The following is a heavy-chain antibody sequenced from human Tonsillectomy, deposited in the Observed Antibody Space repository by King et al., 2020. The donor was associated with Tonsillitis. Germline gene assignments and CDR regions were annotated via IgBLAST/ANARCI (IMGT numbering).Heavy chain of an antibody. D-gene: IGHD1-1*01. CDR2: IYWNDDK. Sequence: QITLKESGPTLVKPTQTLTLTCTFSGFSLSTDGVGVGWIRQPPGKALEWLALIYWNDDKRYSPSLKSRLIITKDTSKNQVVLTMTNMDPVDTATYYCALESPPGTTGTRYNQDAFDIWGQGTMVTVSS. CDR1: GFSLSTDGVG. CDR3: ALESPPGTTGTRYNQDAFDI. V-gene: IGHV2-5*01. J-gene: IGHJ3*02.